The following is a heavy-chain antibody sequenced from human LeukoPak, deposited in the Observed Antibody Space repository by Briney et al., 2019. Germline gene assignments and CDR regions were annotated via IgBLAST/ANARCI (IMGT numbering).Heavy chain of an antibody. CDR3: ASRKLANDY. CDR1: GFTFSSYS. CDR2: ISSSSSTI. Sequence: GGSLRLSCAASGFTFSSYSMNWVRQAPGKGLEWVSYISSSSSTIYYADSVKGRFTISRDNAKNSLYLQMNSLRAEDTAVYYCASRKLANDYWGQGTLVTVSS. V-gene: IGHV3-48*01. J-gene: IGHJ4*02. D-gene: IGHD1-1*01.